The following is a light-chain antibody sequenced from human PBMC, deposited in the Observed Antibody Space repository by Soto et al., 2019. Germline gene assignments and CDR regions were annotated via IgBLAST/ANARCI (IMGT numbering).Light chain of an antibody. Sequence: QSVLTQPPSASGSPGQSVTISCTGTSSDVGGYNYVSWYQQEPGKAPKLMIYEVSKRPSGVPARFSGSKSGNTASLTVSGLQAEDEADYYCCSYAGSRTYVFGTGTKVTV. J-gene: IGLJ1*01. CDR1: SSDVGGYNY. CDR3: CSYAGSRTYV. V-gene: IGLV2-8*01. CDR2: EVS.